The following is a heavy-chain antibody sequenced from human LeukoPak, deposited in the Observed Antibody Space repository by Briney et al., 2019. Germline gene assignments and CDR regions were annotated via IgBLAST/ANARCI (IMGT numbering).Heavy chain of an antibody. CDR3: ATVRPENSGSYYWDY. CDR2: FYYSGNT. Sequence: PSETLSLTCTVSGGSISSYYWSWIRRPPGKGLEWIGCFYYSGNTNSNPSLKSRVTISVDTSKNQFSLKLMSVTAADTAVYYCATVRPENSGSYYWDYWGQGTLVTVSS. D-gene: IGHD1-26*01. J-gene: IGHJ4*02. V-gene: IGHV4-59*08. CDR1: GGSISSYY.